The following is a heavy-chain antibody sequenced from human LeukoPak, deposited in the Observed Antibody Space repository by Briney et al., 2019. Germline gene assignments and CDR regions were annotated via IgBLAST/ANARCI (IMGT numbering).Heavy chain of an antibody. D-gene: IGHD5-18*01. Sequence: ASVKVSCKASGYTFTSYYMHWVRQAPGQGLEWMGIINPSGGSTSYAQKFQGRVTMTRDTSTSTVYMELRSLRSEDTAVYYCAREETAMVKQYGMDVWGQGTTVTVSS. CDR1: GYTFTSYY. V-gene: IGHV1-46*01. CDR2: INPSGGST. J-gene: IGHJ6*02. CDR3: AREETAMVKQYGMDV.